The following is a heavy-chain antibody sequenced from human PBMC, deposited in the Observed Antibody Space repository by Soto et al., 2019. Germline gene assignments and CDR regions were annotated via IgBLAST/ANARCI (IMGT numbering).Heavy chain of an antibody. D-gene: IGHD2-2*01. V-gene: IGHV1-18*01. J-gene: IGHJ4*02. Sequence: GASVKVSCKASGYTFSNFGISWVRQAPGQGLEWMGWISASNGETNYAQNVQDRVTLTTDTATSTAYMELTSLRSDDTAVYYCARDMLVVLMPAAPLQDHWGQGTLVTVSS. CDR2: ISASNGET. CDR1: GYTFSNFG. CDR3: ARDMLVVLMPAAPLQDH.